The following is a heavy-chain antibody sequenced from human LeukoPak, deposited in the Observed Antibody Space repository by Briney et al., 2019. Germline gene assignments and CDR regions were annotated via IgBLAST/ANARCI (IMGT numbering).Heavy chain of an antibody. CDR2: ISSSGSTI. CDR3: ARSCSSTSCYSDY. D-gene: IGHD2-2*02. CDR1: GFTFSDYY. J-gene: IGHJ4*02. V-gene: IGHV3-11*04. Sequence: GGSLRLSCAASGFTFSDYYMSWIRQAPGKGLEWVSYISSSGSTIYYADSVKGRFTISRDNAKNSLYLQMNSLRVEDTAVYYCARSCSSTSCYSDYWGQGTLVTVSS.